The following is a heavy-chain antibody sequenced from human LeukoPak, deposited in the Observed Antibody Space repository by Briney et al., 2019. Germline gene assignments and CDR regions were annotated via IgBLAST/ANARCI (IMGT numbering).Heavy chain of an antibody. CDR1: GAPLSSSTYY. Sequence: SETLSLTCTVSGAPLSSSTYYWGWIRQPPGKGLEWIGSIYYSGSTYYNPSLKSRVTMSVDTSKNQFSLKLSSVTAADTAVYYCARHAGGISATGTRPFDYWGQGTLVTVSS. D-gene: IGHD6-13*01. V-gene: IGHV4-39*01. CDR2: IYYSGST. CDR3: ARHAGGISATGTRPFDY. J-gene: IGHJ4*02.